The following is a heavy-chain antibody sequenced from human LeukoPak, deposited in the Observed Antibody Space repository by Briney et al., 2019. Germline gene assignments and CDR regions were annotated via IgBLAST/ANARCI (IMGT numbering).Heavy chain of an antibody. V-gene: IGHV3-74*01. D-gene: IGHD6-19*01. CDR3: ASQADPLVYSSGWYDPDY. Sequence: PGGSLRLSCAASGFTFSSYWMHWVRQAPGKGLVWVSRINSDGSSTSYADSVKGRFTISRDNAKSTLYLQMNSLRAEDTAVYYCASQADPLVYSSGWYDPDYWGQGTLVTVSA. J-gene: IGHJ4*02. CDR1: GFTFSSYW. CDR2: INSDGSST.